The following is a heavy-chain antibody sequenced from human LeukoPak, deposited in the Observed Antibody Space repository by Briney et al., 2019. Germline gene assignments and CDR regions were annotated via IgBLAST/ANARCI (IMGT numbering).Heavy chain of an antibody. CDR1: GFTVSSNY. CDR3: ARDFSSYDRNDY. V-gene: IGHV3-53*01. J-gene: IGHJ4*02. Sequence: PGGSLRLSCAASGFTVSSNYMSWVRQAPGKGLEWVSIIYSGGSTYYADSVKGRFTISRDNSKNTLYLQMNSLRAEDTAVYYCARDFSSYDRNDYWGQRTLVTVSS. CDR2: IYSGGST. D-gene: IGHD3-22*01.